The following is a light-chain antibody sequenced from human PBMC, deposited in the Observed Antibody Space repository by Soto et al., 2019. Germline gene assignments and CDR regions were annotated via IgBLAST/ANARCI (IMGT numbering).Light chain of an antibody. J-gene: IGKJ1*01. CDR1: QDINKW. V-gene: IGKV1-5*03. CDR2: KAS. CDR3: QQYNSYSWS. Sequence: DIQMTQSPSTLSASVGDRGTITCRASQDINKWLAWYQQKPGTAPKLLISKASILESGVPSRFSGSGSGTDYTLIISSLQPDDFATYFCQQYNSYSWSFGQGTKVDI.